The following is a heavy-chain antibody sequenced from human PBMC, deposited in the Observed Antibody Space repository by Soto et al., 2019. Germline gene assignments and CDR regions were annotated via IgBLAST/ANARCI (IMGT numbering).Heavy chain of an antibody. D-gene: IGHD3-10*01. V-gene: IGHV3-21*04. CDR1: AFTLSSYS. CDR2: ISSSSSYI. Sequence: GGSLRLSCAASAFTLSSYSMNWVRQAPGKGLEWVSSISSSSSYIYYADSVKGRFTISRDNAKNSLYLQMNSLRAEDTAVYYCTRVRGVIMPCGMDVWGQGTTVTVSS. CDR3: TRVRGVIMPCGMDV. J-gene: IGHJ6*02.